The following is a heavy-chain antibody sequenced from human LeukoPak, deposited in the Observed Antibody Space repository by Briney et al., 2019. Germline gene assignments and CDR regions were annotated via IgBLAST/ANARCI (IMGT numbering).Heavy chain of an antibody. Sequence: PGGSLRLSCAASGFTFSSYAMSWVRQAPGKGLEWVSAISGSGGSTYYADSVKGRFTISRDNSKNTLYLQMNSLRAEDTAVYYFGKEGGWGNKYAGVTAFPGHNGFAPWGQEPLFTVSS. J-gene: IGHJ5*02. V-gene: IGHV3-23*01. CDR1: GFTFSSYA. CDR3: GKEGGWGNKYAGVTAFPGHNGFAP. CDR2: ISGSGGST. D-gene: IGHD2-21*02.